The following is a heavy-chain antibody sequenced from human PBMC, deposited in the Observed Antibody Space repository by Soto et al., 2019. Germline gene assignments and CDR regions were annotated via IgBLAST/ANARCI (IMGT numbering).Heavy chain of an antibody. V-gene: IGHV4-59*01. Sequence: QVQLQESGPGLVKPSETLSITCAFSGDSISSYYCMWIRQPPGKGLESIGYLYYGRSANYNPSLKSRVTLSVDTSTNQCSLTLSSMTAEDTAVYYCALRSMAVVPEYWGQGTLVTVSS. CDR2: LYYGRSA. CDR1: GDSISSYY. CDR3: ALRSMAVVPEY. D-gene: IGHD3-22*01. J-gene: IGHJ4*02.